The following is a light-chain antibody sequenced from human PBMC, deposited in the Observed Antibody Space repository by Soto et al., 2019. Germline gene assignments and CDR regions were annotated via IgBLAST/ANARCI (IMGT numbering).Light chain of an antibody. CDR3: SSYTSGSALYV. Sequence: SALTQPASVSGSPGQSITISCTGTSSDVGGYKYVSWYQQHPDKAPKLIIFEVSNRPSGISSRFSGSKSGNTASLTISGLQAEDEADYYCSSYTSGSALYVFGTGTKVTVL. J-gene: IGLJ1*01. V-gene: IGLV2-14*01. CDR2: EVS. CDR1: SSDVGGYKY.